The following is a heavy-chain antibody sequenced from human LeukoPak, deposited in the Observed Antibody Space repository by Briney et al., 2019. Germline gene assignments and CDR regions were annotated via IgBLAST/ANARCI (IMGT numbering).Heavy chain of an antibody. V-gene: IGHV4-31*03. Sequence: SQTLSLTCTFSGDSISSVYYWYWIRQHPGKGLEWIGYIYYSGSTFYHPSLKSRVTISADTSKNQFSLRLSPATAADTAMYYCARVPLKWGRDYWGQGTQVTASS. CDR2: IYYSGST. CDR3: ARVPLKWGRDY. D-gene: IGHD7-27*01. CDR1: GDSISSVYY. J-gene: IGHJ4*02.